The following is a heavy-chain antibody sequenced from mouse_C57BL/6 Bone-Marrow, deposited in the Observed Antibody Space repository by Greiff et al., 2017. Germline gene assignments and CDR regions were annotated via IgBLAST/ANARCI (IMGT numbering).Heavy chain of an antibody. CDR2: ISDGGSYT. V-gene: IGHV5-4*01. D-gene: IGHD1-1*01. Sequence: EVHLVESGGGLVKPGGSLKLSCAASGFTFSSYAMSWVRQTPEKRLEWVATISDGGSYTYYPDNVKGRFTISRDNAKNNLYLQMSHLKSEDTAMYYCARDRKFITTVVEDAMDYWGQGTSVTVSS. CDR1: GFTFSSYA. CDR3: ARDRKFITTVVEDAMDY. J-gene: IGHJ4*01.